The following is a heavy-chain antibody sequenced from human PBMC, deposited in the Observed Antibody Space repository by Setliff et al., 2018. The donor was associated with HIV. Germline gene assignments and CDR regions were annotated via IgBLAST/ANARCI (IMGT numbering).Heavy chain of an antibody. CDR1: GGSFSDYY. J-gene: IGHJ6*02. Sequence: SETLSLTCAVYGGSFSDYYWNWVRQPPGKGLEWIGAFIHSGNTTYNPSVRSRVTTSMDSSMNQFSLKLTSVTAADTAVYYCARGRKFITSRASFYYGLDVWGPGTTVTVSS. CDR3: ARGRKFITSRASFYYGLDV. D-gene: IGHD1-1*01. V-gene: IGHV4-34*01. CDR2: FIHSGNT.